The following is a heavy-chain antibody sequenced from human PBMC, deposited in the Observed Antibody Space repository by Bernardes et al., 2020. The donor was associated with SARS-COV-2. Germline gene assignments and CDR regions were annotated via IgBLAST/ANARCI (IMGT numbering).Heavy chain of an antibody. J-gene: IGHJ4*02. CDR3: ARDLWFGEGRYFDY. CDR2: ISYEGSIQ. V-gene: IGHV3-30*03. D-gene: IGHD3-10*01. Sequence: GGSLRLSCEASGFTFNNFGMHWVRQAPGKGLEWVAVISYEGSIQHYADSVKGRFTISRDSSKNTLYLQMNSLRAEDTAVYYCARDLWFGEGRYFDYWGQGTLVTVSS. CDR1: GFTFNNFG.